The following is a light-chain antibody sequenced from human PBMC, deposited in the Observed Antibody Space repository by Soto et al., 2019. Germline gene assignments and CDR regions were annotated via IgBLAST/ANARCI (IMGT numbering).Light chain of an antibody. J-gene: IGKJ3*01. V-gene: IGKV3-20*01. CDR1: QSVSSGY. CDR3: QQYGNSPPSVT. CDR2: GAS. Sequence: EIGLTQSPHTMSLSPGETATLSCRASQSVSSGYLVWYQQKPGQAPRLLIYGASSRATGILDRFSGSGSGTDFTLTISTLEPEDFAVYYCQQYGNSPPSVTFGPGTKVEIK.